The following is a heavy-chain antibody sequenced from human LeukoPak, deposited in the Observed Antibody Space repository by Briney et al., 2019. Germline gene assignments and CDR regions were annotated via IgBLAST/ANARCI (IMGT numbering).Heavy chain of an antibody. V-gene: IGHV3-30*18. D-gene: IGHD6-19*01. J-gene: IGHJ4*02. CDR1: GITFSSYG. CDR2: ISYDGSNK. Sequence: PGGSLRLSCAASGITFSSYGMHWVRQAPGKGLEWVAVISYDGSNKYYADSVKGRFTISRDNSKNTLYLQMNSLRAEDTAVYYCAKDRIAVAGTPGYWGQGTLVTVSS. CDR3: AKDRIAVAGTPGY.